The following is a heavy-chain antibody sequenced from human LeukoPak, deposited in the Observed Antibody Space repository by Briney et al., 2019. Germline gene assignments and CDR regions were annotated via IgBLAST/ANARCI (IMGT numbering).Heavy chain of an antibody. J-gene: IGHJ4*02. CDR1: GFIFRNYG. CDR3: ARRAGAYSHPYDY. V-gene: IGHV3-23*01. D-gene: IGHD4/OR15-4a*01. Sequence: GGSLRLSCAASGFIFRNYGMNWVRQAPGKGLEWVSGISGHGDITYYADSVKGRFTISRDNSRNTVYLQMNSLRAEDTAVYYCARRAGAYSHPYDYWGQGTLVTVSS. CDR2: ISGHGDIT.